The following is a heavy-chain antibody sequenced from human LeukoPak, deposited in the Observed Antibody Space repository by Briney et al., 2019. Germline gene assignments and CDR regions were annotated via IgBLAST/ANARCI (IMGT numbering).Heavy chain of an antibody. Sequence: SETLSLTCTVSGGSISSSSYYWGWIRQPPGKGLEWIGSIYYSGSTYYNPSLKSRFTISVNTAKNQFCLKLRSVTAADTAVYYCARRSYGLLYFDYWGQGTLVTVSS. D-gene: IGHD5-18*01. CDR2: IYYSGST. J-gene: IGHJ4*02. CDR1: GGSISSSSYY. CDR3: ARRSYGLLYFDY. V-gene: IGHV4-39*01.